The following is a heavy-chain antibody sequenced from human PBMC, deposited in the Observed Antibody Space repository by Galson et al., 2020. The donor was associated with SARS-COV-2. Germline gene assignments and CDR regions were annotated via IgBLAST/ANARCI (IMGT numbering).Heavy chain of an antibody. J-gene: IGHJ6*02. Sequence: SLKISCAASGFTFDDYAMHWVRQAPGKGLEWVSGISWNSGSIGYADSVKGRFTISRDNAKNSLYLQMNSLRAEDTAVYYCASIAAAGPETYYYYGMDVWGQGTTVTVSS. CDR3: ASIAAAGPETYYYYGMDV. CDR2: ISWNSGSI. D-gene: IGHD6-13*01. V-gene: IGHV3-9*01. CDR1: GFTFDDYA.